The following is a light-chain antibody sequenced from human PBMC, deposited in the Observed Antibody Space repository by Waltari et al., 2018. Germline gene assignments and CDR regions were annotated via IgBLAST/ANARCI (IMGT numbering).Light chain of an antibody. Sequence: SYALTQPPSVSVAPGTTARITCGGDHIGSYSVHWYQQKPGQAPVFVIFYDSDRPSGIPERFSGSNSGNTATLTISSVEAGDEAKYYCHVWHPDMDPGVFGPGTEVSV. CDR1: HIGSYS. CDR3: HVWHPDMDPGV. CDR2: YDS. V-gene: IGLV3-21*04. J-gene: IGLJ1*01.